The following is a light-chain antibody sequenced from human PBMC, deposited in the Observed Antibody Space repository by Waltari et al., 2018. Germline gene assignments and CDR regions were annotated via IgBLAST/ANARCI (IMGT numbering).Light chain of an antibody. Sequence: QSALTQPASVSGSPGQSITISCTGTSSDVGGYKYVSCYQQHPGKAPKVMIYEVSNRPSGVSNRFSGSKSGNTASLTIAGLQAEDEADYYCTSYTSTSTLGVFGGGTKLTVL. CDR3: TSYTSTSTLGV. CDR2: EVS. CDR1: SSDVGGYKY. J-gene: IGLJ3*02. V-gene: IGLV2-14*01.